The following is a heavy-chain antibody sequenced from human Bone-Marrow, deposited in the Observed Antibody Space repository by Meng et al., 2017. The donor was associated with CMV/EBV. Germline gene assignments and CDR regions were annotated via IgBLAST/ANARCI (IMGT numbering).Heavy chain of an antibody. CDR2: INPNSGGT. D-gene: IGHD2-2*01. Sequence: ASVKVSCKASGDTFTGYYMHWVRQAPGQGLEWMGWINPNSGGTNYAQKFQGRVTMTSDTSISTAYMELSRLGSDDAAVYYCARWGPGTYCSSTSCEYYYGMDVWGQGTTVTVSS. CDR3: ARWGPGTYCSSTSCEYYYGMDV. J-gene: IGHJ6*02. CDR1: GDTFTGYY. V-gene: IGHV1-2*02.